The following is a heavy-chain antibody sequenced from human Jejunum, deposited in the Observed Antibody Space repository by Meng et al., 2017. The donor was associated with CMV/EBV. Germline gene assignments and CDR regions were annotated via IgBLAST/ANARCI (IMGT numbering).Heavy chain of an antibody. Sequence: FTSFSMNWVRQAPGKGLEWVSSISSYGSRIYYADSVKGRFTISRDNAKNSVFLQMNSLRAEDAAVYYCATLISSPDYDYYYGMDVWGQGTTVTVSS. CDR3: ATLISSPDYDYYYGMDV. CDR1: FTSFS. J-gene: IGHJ6*02. D-gene: IGHD3-10*01. CDR2: ISSYGSRI. V-gene: IGHV3-21*01.